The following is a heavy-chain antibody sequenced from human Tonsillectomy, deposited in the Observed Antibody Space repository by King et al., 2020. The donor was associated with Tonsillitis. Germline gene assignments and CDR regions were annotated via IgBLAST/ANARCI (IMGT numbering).Heavy chain of an antibody. CDR2: ISGSGGST. CDR3: AKDSQKKIQRWLEWDYYYCMDV. V-gene: IGHV3-23*04. CDR1: GFTFSSYA. D-gene: IGHD5-18*01. J-gene: IGHJ6*02. Sequence: VQLVESGGGLVQPGGSLRLSCAASGFTFSSYAMSWVRQAPGKGLEWVSAISGSGGSTYYADSVKGRFTISRDNSKNTLYLQMNSLRAEDTAVYYCAKDSQKKIQRWLEWDYYYCMDVWGQGTTVTVSS.